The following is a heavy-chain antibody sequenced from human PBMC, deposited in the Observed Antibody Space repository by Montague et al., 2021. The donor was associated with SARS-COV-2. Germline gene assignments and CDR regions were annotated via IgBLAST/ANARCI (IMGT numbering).Heavy chain of an antibody. CDR1: GGSIRSGSYY. Sequence: TQSLTCTVSGGSIRSGSYYWSWIRQPAGKGLEWIGRIYSSGSTNYNPSLKSRVTMSVDTSKNQFSLKVSSVTAADTAVYYCARDYGDYSYYYGLDVWGQGTTVTGSS. CDR3: ARDYGDYSYYYGLDV. CDR2: IYSSGST. J-gene: IGHJ6*02. V-gene: IGHV4-61*02. D-gene: IGHD4-17*01.